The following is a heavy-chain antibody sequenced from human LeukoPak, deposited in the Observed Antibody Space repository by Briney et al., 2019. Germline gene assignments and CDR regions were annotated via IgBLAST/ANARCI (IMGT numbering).Heavy chain of an antibody. D-gene: IGHD6-6*01. CDR1: GFTFSSYW. CDR3: ASLYSSSPKGGY. J-gene: IGHJ4*02. CDR2: IKQDGSEK. V-gene: IGHV3-7*01. Sequence: PGGSLRLSCAASGFTFSSYWMSWVRQAPGKGLEWVANIKQDGSEKYYVDSVKGRFTISRDNAKNSLYLQMNSLRAEDTAAYYCASLYSSSPKGGYWGQGTLVTVSS.